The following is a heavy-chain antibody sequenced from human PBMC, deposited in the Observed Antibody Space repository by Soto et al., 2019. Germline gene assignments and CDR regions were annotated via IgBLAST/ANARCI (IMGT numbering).Heavy chain of an antibody. V-gene: IGHV3-21*01. Sequence: EVQLVESGGGLVKPGGSLRLSCAASGFTFGSYSMNWVRQAPGKGLEWVSSISSSSSYIYYVDSVKGRFTISRDNAKNSLFLQMNSLRAEDTAVYYWPRGGAADFGAFDIWGQGSMVTVSS. D-gene: IGHD6-13*01. CDR1: GFTFGSYS. CDR3: PRGGAADFGAFDI. CDR2: ISSSSSYI. J-gene: IGHJ3*02.